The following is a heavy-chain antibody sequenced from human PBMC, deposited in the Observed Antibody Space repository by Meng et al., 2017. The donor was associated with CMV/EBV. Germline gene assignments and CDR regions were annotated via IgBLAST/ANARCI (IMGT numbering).Heavy chain of an antibody. Sequence: EVQLLESGGGLVQPGGSLRLSCAASGFTPSNYAMNWVRQAPGRGLEWVSTITTTGTSTYYADSVKGCFTISRDNSKGSLYLQVNSLRADDTAVYYCARGWTVFDYWGQGTLVTVSS. V-gene: IGHV3-23*01. CDR1: GFTPSNYA. CDR3: ARGWTVFDY. D-gene: IGHD6-19*01. J-gene: IGHJ4*02. CDR2: ITTTGTST.